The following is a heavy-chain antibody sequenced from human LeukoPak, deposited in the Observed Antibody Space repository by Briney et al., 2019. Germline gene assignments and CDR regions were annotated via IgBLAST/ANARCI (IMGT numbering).Heavy chain of an antibody. V-gene: IGHV3-23*01. D-gene: IGHD2-21*01. CDR3: TRDPNLIGILDI. CDR2: ISGSGGST. CDR1: GFTFSSYA. Sequence: GGSLRLSCAASGFTFSSYAMSWVRQAPGKGLEWVSAISGSGGSTYYADSVKGRFTISRDNSKNTLYLQMNSLRAEDTAMYYCTRDPNLIGILDIWGQGTMVTVSS. J-gene: IGHJ3*02.